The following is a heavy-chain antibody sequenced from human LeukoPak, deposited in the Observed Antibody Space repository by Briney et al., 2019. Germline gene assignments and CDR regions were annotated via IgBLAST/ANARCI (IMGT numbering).Heavy chain of an antibody. CDR3: VKDVSSNWYSFDY. V-gene: IGHV3-20*04. CDR2: TNWDGTNT. Sequence: GGSLRLSCAASGGTTDDYGMSWVRHAPGKGLEWVSGTNWDGTNTYYAESVKGRFTISRDSAEKSLYLQMNSLRDDDTAFYYCVKDVSSNWYSFDYWGQGTLVTVSS. D-gene: IGHD6-13*01. CDR1: GGTTDDYG. J-gene: IGHJ4*02.